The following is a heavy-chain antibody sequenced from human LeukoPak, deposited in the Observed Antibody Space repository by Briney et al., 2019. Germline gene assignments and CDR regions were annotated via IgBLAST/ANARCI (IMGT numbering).Heavy chain of an antibody. CDR1: GFTFSTYA. J-gene: IGHJ3*02. Sequence: GGSLRLSCAASGFTFSTYAMTWVRQAPGKGLEWVSDIANSGDNTFYADSVRGRFAISRDNSKNTLYLQMNSLTPEDTSLYFSAKHLSGIRAFYIWGQRKMGTVSS. CDR3: AKHLSGIRAFYI. CDR2: IANSGDNT. V-gene: IGHV3-23*01. D-gene: IGHD1-26*01.